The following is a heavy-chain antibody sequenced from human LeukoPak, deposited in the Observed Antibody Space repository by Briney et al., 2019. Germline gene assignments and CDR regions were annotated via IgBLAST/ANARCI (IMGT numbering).Heavy chain of an antibody. J-gene: IGHJ5*02. CDR2: MNPNSGNT. V-gene: IGHV1-8*03. CDR3: ARYSNYVGFS. CDR1: GYTFTTYD. Sequence: ASVKVSCKASGYTFTTYDINWVRQATGQGLEWMRWMNPNSGNTGYAQKFQGRVTVTRNTSISTAYMELSSLRSEDTAVYYCARYSNYVGFSWGQGTLVTVSS. D-gene: IGHD4-11*01.